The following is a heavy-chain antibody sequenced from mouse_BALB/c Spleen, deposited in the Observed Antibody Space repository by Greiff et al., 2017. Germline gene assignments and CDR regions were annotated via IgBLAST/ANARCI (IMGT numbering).Heavy chain of an antibody. J-gene: IGHJ4*01. Sequence: VQLQQSGAELVRPGVSVKISCKGSGYTFTDYAMLWVKQSHAKSLEWIGVISTYYGDASYNQKFKGKATMTVDKSSSTAYMELARLTSEDSAIYYCARRGTGGAMDYWGQGTSVTVSS. CDR1: GYTFTDYA. CDR2: ISTYYGDA. D-gene: IGHD3-3*01. V-gene: IGHV1S137*01. CDR3: ARRGTGGAMDY.